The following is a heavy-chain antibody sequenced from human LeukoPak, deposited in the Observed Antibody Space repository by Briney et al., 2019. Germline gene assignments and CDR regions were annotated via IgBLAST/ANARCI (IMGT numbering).Heavy chain of an antibody. J-gene: IGHJ4*02. V-gene: IGHV3-30*02. CDR1: GFTFSSYG. Sequence: GGSLRLSCAASGFTFSSYGIHWVRQAPGKGPEWVAFIRYDGSNKYHADSVKGRFTISRDNSKNTVYLQMNSLRAEDTAVYYCAKALLWFGELREPFDYWGQGTLVTVSS. D-gene: IGHD3-10*01. CDR2: IRYDGSNK. CDR3: AKALLWFGELREPFDY.